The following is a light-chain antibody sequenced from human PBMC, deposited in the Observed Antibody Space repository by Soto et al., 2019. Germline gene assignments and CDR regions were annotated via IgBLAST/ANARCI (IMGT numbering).Light chain of an antibody. Sequence: IVLTQSPATLSVSPGDKVSLSCRANQTISNMLAWYQKKPGQDPRLLIYAASTRATGVSARFSGIVSGTEFNLTIRRLQSEDCTIYEGQYYNNWIATFCGWTKVDIK. J-gene: IGKJ4*01. CDR2: AAS. CDR3: QYYNNWIAT. CDR1: QTISNM. V-gene: IGKV3-15*01.